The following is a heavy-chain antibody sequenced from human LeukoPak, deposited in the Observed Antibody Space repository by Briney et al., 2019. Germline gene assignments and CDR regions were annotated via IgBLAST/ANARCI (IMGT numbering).Heavy chain of an antibody. D-gene: IGHD1-26*01. CDR2: IYPGDSDT. V-gene: IGHV5-51*01. J-gene: IGHJ4*02. Sequence: GESLKISCKASGYSFTNYWIGWVRQMPGKGLEWMGSIYPGDSDTRYSPSFQGQVTISADKSISTAYLQWSSLKASDTAMYYCAVKPGYTGSWGTFDNWGQGTLVSVSS. CDR1: GYSFTNYW. CDR3: AVKPGYTGSWGTFDN.